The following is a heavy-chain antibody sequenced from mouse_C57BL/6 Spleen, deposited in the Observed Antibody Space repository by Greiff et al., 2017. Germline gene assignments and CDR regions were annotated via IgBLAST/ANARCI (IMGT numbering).Heavy chain of an antibody. Sequence: DVMLVESGGDLVKPGGSLKLSCAASGFTFSSYGMSWVRQTPDKRLEWVATISSGGSYTYYPDSVKGRFTISRDNAKNTLYLQMSSLKSEDTAMYYCARRAGTGYYYAMDYWGQGTSVTVSS. CDR1: GFTFSSYG. CDR2: ISSGGSYT. D-gene: IGHD4-1*01. J-gene: IGHJ4*01. V-gene: IGHV5-6*02. CDR3: ARRAGTGYYYAMDY.